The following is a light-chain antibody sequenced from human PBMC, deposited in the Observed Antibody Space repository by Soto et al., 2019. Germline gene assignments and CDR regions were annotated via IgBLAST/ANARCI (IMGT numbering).Light chain of an antibody. Sequence: QSALTQPPSASGTPGQRVTISCSGSSSNIGSNYVYWYQQLPGTAPKLLTYRNNQRPSGVPDRFSGSKSGTSASLAISGLRSEDEAHYYCAAWDASLRGPVFGGGTLLTVL. CDR1: SSNIGSNY. J-gene: IGLJ7*01. CDR3: AAWDASLRGPV. V-gene: IGLV1-47*01. CDR2: RNN.